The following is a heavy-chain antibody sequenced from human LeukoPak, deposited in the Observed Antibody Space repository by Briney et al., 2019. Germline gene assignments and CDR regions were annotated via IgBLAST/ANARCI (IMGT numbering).Heavy chain of an antibody. CDR3: AGSIAVAGTIDY. Sequence: GGSLRLSCAAPGCTFSSYGMHWVRQAPGKGLEWVAVIWYDGSNKYYADSVKGRFTISRDNSKNTLYLQMNSLRAEDTAVYYCAGSIAVAGTIDYWGQGTLVTVSS. J-gene: IGHJ4*02. D-gene: IGHD6-19*01. CDR1: GCTFSSYG. CDR2: IWYDGSNK. V-gene: IGHV3-33*01.